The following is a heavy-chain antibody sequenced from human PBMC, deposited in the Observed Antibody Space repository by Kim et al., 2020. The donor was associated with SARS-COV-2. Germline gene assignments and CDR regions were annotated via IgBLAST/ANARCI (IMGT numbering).Heavy chain of an antibody. Sequence: SETLSLTCAVSGGSISSSNWWSWVRQPPGKGLEWIGEIYHSGSTNYNPSLKSRVTISVDKSKNQFYLKLSSVTAADTAVYYCARDAPGGYADYYYYGMDVWGQGTTVTVSS. D-gene: IGHD5-12*01. V-gene: IGHV4-4*02. CDR2: IYHSGST. CDR1: GGSISSSNW. CDR3: ARDAPGGYADYYYYGMDV. J-gene: IGHJ6*02.